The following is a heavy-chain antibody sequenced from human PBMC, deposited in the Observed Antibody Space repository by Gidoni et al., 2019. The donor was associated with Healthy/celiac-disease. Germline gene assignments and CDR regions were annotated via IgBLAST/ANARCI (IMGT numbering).Heavy chain of an antibody. CDR1: GDSISRSYYY. CDR2: IFYSGST. V-gene: IGHV4-39*01. J-gene: IGHJ4*02. CDR3: ARLTCRTSRCPTAH. Sequence: QVQLQESGPGLVKPSETLSLTCTVTGDSISRSYYYWGWIRQPPGKGLEWIGSIFYSGSTYYNPSLKSRVSISVDTSRNQFSLKVNSVIAADTALYYCARLTCRTSRCPTAHWGQGTLVTVSS. D-gene: IGHD2-21*02.